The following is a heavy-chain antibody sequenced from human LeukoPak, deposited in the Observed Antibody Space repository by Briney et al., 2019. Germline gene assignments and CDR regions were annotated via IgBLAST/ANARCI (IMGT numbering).Heavy chain of an antibody. CDR3: ERDRVVGATKSYYYYMDV. V-gene: IGHV1-18*01. CDR1: GYTFTSYV. J-gene: IGHJ6*03. CDR2: ISAYNGNT. Sequence: ASVKVSCKASGYTFTSYVISWVRQAPGQGLEWMGWISAYNGNTNYAQKLQGRVTMTTDTSTSTAYMELRSLRSDDTAVYYCERDRVVGATKSYYYYMDVWGKGTTVTVSS. D-gene: IGHD1-26*01.